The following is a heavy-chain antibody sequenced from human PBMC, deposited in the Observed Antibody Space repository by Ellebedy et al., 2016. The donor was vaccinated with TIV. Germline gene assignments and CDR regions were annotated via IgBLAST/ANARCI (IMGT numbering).Heavy chain of an antibody. Sequence: SETLSLXCTASGGSLSGFPWSWIRQTPGKGLEWIGYISYSGVTSYNPSLKSRVIISADTSKNQFSLNLSTVTAADTAVYYWAKLGNPAQAAAATGSWGQGTLVTVSS. CDR3: AKLGNPAQAAAATGS. CDR1: GGSLSGFP. D-gene: IGHD6-13*01. V-gene: IGHV4-59*01. J-gene: IGHJ5*02. CDR2: ISYSGVT.